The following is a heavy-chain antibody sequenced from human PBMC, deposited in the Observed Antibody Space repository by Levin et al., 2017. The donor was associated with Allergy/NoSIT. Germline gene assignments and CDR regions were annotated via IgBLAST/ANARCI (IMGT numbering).Heavy chain of an antibody. V-gene: IGHV4-59*08. Sequence: SETLSLTCTVSGGSISSYYWSWIRQPPGKGLEWIGYIYYSGSTNYNPSLKSRVTISVDTSKNQFSLKLSSVTAADTAVYYCARHFDYWGQGTLVTVSS. CDR1: GGSISSYY. CDR2: IYYSGST. J-gene: IGHJ4*02. CDR3: ARHFDY.